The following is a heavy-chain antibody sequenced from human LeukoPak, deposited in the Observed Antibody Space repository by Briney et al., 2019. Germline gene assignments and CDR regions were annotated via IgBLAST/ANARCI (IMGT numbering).Heavy chain of an antibody. CDR3: ARDSHIAAAGNY. CDR2: IYYSGST. V-gene: IGHV4-59*12. J-gene: IGHJ4*02. Sequence: SETLSLTCTVSGGSISSYYWSWIRQPPGKGLEWIGYIYYSGSTNYNPSLKSRVTISVDTSKNQFSLKLSSVTAADTAVYYCARDSHIAAAGNYWGQGTLVTVSS. CDR1: GGSISSYY. D-gene: IGHD6-13*01.